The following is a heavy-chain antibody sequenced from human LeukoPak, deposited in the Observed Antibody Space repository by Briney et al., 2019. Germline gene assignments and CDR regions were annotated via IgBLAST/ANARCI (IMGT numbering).Heavy chain of an antibody. J-gene: IGHJ5*02. D-gene: IGHD3-3*01. CDR2: IYYSGST. CDR1: GGSISSYY. CDR3: ARGRSYDFWSGYYTGENWFDP. V-gene: IGHV4-59*01. Sequence: SETLSLTCTVSGGSISSYYWSWNRQPPGKGLGWIGYIYYSGSTNYNPSLKSRVTISVDTSKNQFSLKLSSVTAADTAVYYCARGRSYDFWSGYYTGENWFDPWGQGTLVTVSS.